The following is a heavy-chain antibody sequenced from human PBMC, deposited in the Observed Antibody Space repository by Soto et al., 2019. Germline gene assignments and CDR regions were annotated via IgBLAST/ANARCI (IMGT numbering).Heavy chain of an antibody. V-gene: IGHV3-23*01. CDR2: ISGSGGST. J-gene: IGHJ4*02. CDR1: GFTFSSYA. Sequence: GGSLRLSCAASGFTFSSYAMSWVRQAPGKGLEWVSAISGSGGSTYYADSVKGRFTISRDNAKNTLYLQMNSLRAEDTAVYYCAREQGSGWSEFGYWGQGTLVTVSS. CDR3: AREQGSGWSEFGY. D-gene: IGHD6-19*01.